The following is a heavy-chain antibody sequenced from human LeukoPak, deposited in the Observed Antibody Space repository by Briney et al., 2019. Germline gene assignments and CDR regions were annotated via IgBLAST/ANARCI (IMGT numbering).Heavy chain of an antibody. CDR2: INPSGGST. CDR3: AREGGLHYYDSSGYYPFDY. V-gene: IGHV1-46*01. Sequence: ASVKVSCKASGYTFTSYYMHWVRQAPGQGLEWMGIINPSGGSTSYAQKFQGRVTMARDTSTSTVYMELSSLRSEDTAVYYCAREGGLHYYDSSGYYPFDYWGQGTLVTVSS. CDR1: GYTFTSYY. D-gene: IGHD3-22*01. J-gene: IGHJ4*02.